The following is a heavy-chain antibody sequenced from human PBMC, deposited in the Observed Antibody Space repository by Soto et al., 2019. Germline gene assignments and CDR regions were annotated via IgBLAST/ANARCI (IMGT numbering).Heavy chain of an antibody. CDR3: ARNFPYSSSWSLRNPPYMDV. D-gene: IGHD6-13*01. CDR1: GYTFTSYY. J-gene: IGHJ6*02. CDR2: INPSGGST. Sequence: ASVKVSCKASGYTFTSYYMHWVRQAPGQGLEWMGIINPSGGSTSYAQKFQGRVTMTRDTSTSTVDMELSSLRSEDTAVYYCARNFPYSSSWSLRNPPYMDVWGQGTTVTVSS. V-gene: IGHV1-46*01.